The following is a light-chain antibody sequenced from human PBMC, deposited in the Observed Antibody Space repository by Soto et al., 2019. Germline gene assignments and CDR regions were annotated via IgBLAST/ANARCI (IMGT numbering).Light chain of an antibody. CDR2: EAS. J-gene: IGKJ4*01. CDR1: QDIKNY. Sequence: DIQMTQSPSSLSASVGDRVPITCQASQDIKNYLNWYQQKPGKAPKLLNYEASNLETGVPSRFSGSGSGRSFTFTTSSLQPEDIATYYYQQCDDFSTFGGGTRIEIK. V-gene: IGKV1-33*01. CDR3: QQCDDFST.